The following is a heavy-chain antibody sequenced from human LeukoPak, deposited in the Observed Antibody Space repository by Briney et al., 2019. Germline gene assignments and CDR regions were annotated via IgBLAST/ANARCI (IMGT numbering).Heavy chain of an antibody. CDR1: GYTFTDYY. Sequence: GASVKVSCKASGYTFTDYYMHWVRQAPGQGLEWMGWINPNSGGTNYAQKFQGRVTMTRDTSISTAYMGLSRLRSDDTAVYYCARYGWFRIVATANWFDPWGQGTLVTVSS. V-gene: IGHV1-2*02. CDR3: ARYGWFRIVATANWFDP. D-gene: IGHD5-12*01. CDR2: INPNSGGT. J-gene: IGHJ5*02.